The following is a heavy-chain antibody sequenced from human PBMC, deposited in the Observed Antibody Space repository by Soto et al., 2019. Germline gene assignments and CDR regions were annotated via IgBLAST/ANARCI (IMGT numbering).Heavy chain of an antibody. CDR1: GFTFSDYY. CDR2: ISSSGSTI. J-gene: IGHJ4*02. Sequence: GGSLRLSCAASGFTFSDYYMSWIRQAPGKGLEWVSYISSSGSTIYYADSVKGRFTISRDNAKNSLYLQMNSLRAEDTAVYYCARESEDLTSNFDYWGQGTLVTVSS. V-gene: IGHV3-11*04. CDR3: ARESEDLTSNFDY.